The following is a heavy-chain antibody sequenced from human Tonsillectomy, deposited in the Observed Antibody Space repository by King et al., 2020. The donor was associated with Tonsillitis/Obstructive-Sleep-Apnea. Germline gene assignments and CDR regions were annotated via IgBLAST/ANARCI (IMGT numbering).Heavy chain of an antibody. CDR2: IDWDDDK. D-gene: IGHD3-10*01. Sequence: SCPALVKPPPPLTLPCTFSVFSLSTSGLCLHWIRQPPGKALEWLARIDWDDDKYYSTSLKTRLPLSQDTSNHPVVLTLTNMDPVDTAKEDGERRKGKDRGGEAEAEEGGKGTRGTV. J-gene: IGHJ6*03. CDR1: VFSLSTSGLC. V-gene: IGHV2-70*11. CDR3: ERRKGKDRGGEAEAEE.